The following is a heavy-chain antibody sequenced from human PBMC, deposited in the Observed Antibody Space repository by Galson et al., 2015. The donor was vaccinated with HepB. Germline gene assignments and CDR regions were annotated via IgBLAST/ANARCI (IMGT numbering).Heavy chain of an antibody. Sequence: SLRLSCAASGFNFSSYGMHWVRQAPGKGLEWVAVISYDGSNKYYGDSVKGRFTISRDNSKNTLYLQMNSLRAEDTAVYYCAKDSRGYSYIFDYWGQGTLVTVSS. CDR3: AKDSRGYSYIFDY. CDR2: ISYDGSNK. V-gene: IGHV3-30*18. CDR1: GFNFSSYG. J-gene: IGHJ4*02. D-gene: IGHD5-18*01.